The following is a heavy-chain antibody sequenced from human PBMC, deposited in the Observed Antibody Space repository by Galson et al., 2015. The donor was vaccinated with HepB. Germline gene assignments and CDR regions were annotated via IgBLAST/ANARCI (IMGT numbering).Heavy chain of an antibody. CDR2: ISSSSSTI. CDR1: GFTFSSYS. CDR3: ARAGVTIFGVVTGPSYYYYMDV. D-gene: IGHD3-3*01. J-gene: IGHJ6*03. V-gene: IGHV3-48*01. Sequence: SLRLSCAASGFTFSSYSMNWVRQAPGKGLEWVSYISSSSSTIYYADSMKGRFTISRDNAKNSLYLQMNSLRAEDTAVYYCARAGVTIFGVVTGPSYYYYMDVWGKGTTVTVSS.